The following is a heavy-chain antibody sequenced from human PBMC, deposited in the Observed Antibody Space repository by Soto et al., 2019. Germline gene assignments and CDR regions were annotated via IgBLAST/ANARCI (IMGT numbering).Heavy chain of an antibody. J-gene: IGHJ4*02. D-gene: IGHD4-17*01. Sequence: QVRLQESGPGLVKPSKTLSLTCTVSGGSMSSGDYYWSWIRHHPGGGLEWIGYIHSSGNTYYDPSLKSRLTMSVDTSKNHFSLNLSSVTAADTAVYYCARTPGGAPADYYFDYWGLGTLVTVSS. CDR2: IHSSGNT. V-gene: IGHV4-31*03. CDR1: GGSMSSGDYY. CDR3: ARTPGGAPADYYFDY.